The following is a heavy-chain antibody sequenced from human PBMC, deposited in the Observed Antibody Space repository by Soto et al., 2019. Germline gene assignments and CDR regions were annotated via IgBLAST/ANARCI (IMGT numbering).Heavy chain of an antibody. CDR3: ATSNWFDP. J-gene: IGHJ5*02. V-gene: IGHV4-39*01. CDR1: GGSISSRGYY. CDR2: IYYSGST. Sequence: QLQLQESGPGLVKPSETLSLTCTVSGGSISSRGYYWGWIRQPPGKGLEWIRTIYYSGSTYYNPSLKSRVAISVDTSKNQFSLKLSSVTAADTAVYYCATSNWFDPWGQGTLVTVSS.